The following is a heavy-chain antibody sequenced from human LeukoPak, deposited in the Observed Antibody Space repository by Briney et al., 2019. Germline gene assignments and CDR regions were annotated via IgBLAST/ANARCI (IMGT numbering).Heavy chain of an antibody. D-gene: IGHD3-10*01. CDR1: GGSISSYY. V-gene: IGHV4-59*01. CDR3: ARVKVDSMVRYYFDY. CDR2: IYYSGST. Sequence: SETLSLTCTVSGGSISSYYWSWIRQPPGKGLEWIGYIYYSGSTNYNPSLKSRVTISVDTSKNQFSLKLSSVTAADTAVYYCARVKVDSMVRYYFDYWGQGTPVTVSS. J-gene: IGHJ4*02.